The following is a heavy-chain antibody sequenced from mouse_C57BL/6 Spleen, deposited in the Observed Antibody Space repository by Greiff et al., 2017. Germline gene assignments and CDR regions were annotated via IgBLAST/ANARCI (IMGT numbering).Heavy chain of an antibody. CDR1: GFTFSSYA. V-gene: IGHV5-9-1*02. Sequence: EVKVVESGEGLVKPGGSLKLSCAASGFTFSSYAMSWVRQTPEKRLEWVAYISSGGDYIYYADTVKGRFTISRDNARNTLYLQMSSLKSEDTAMYYCTRGRGSSYWYFDVWGTGTTVTVSS. CDR2: ISSGGDYI. D-gene: IGHD1-1*01. CDR3: TRGRGSSYWYFDV. J-gene: IGHJ1*03.